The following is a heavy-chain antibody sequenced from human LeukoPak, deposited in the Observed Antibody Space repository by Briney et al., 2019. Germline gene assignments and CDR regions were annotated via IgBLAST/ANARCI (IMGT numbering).Heavy chain of an antibody. Sequence: ASVKVSCKASGGTFSSYAISWVRQAPGQGLEWMGRIIPILGIANYAQKFQGRVTITADKSTSTAYMELSSLRSEDTAVYYCARDFSSSFPTFFDYWGQGTLVTVSS. J-gene: IGHJ4*02. CDR2: IIPILGIA. CDR3: ARDFSSSFPTFFDY. V-gene: IGHV1-69*04. CDR1: GGTFSSYA. D-gene: IGHD6-13*01.